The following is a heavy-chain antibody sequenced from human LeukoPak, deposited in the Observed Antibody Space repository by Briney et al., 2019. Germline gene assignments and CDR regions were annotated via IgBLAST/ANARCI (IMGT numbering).Heavy chain of an antibody. CDR3: AKDWRRIVVVGPITRRGNYMDV. Sequence: QPGGSLRLSCAASGFTFSNYGMHWVRQAPGKGLEWVAFIRYDGSNKYFADSLKGRFTISRDNSKNTPYLQMNSLRPEDTAVYYCAKDWRRIVVVGPITRRGNYMDVWGKGTTVTISS. V-gene: IGHV3-30*02. J-gene: IGHJ6*03. CDR1: GFTFSNYG. CDR2: IRYDGSNK. D-gene: IGHD2-15*01.